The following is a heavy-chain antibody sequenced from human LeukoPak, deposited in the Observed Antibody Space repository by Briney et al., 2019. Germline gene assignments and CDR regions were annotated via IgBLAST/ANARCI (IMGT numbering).Heavy chain of an antibody. V-gene: IGHV3-23*01. Sequence: PGGCPRVSPVPSVFTPRSSITNSVCPTPREGGEWGSSISGSGVSTFYADPVKGRFTISRDNTKNTLYLQENALRTENTAVYYFAKDRRLNCRGDCYIFHYWGQRTVVTVSS. CDR1: VFTPRSSI. D-gene: IGHD2-21*02. J-gene: IGHJ4*02. CDR2: ISGSGVST. CDR3: AKDRRLNCRGDCYIFHY.